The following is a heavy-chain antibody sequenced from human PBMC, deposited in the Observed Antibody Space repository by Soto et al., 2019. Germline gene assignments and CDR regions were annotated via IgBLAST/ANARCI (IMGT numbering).Heavy chain of an antibody. V-gene: IGHV4-61*08. D-gene: IGHD3-22*01. Sequence: SETLSLTCTVSGVSVSSGAYYWSWIRQPPGKGLEWIAYIYHTGTSYNPSLKSRVSISLDTPKNQFSLKLSSVTAADTAVYYCARTYDGSGPNSGGYGFDIWGQGTLVTVSS. CDR1: GVSVSSGAYY. J-gene: IGHJ3*02. CDR2: IYHTGT. CDR3: ARTYDGSGPNSGGYGFDI.